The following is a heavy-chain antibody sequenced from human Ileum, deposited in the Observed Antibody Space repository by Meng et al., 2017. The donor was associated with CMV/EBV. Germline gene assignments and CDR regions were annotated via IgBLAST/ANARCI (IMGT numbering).Heavy chain of an antibody. CDR1: GYTFTSYD. CDR3: ARDSVPAFYYYYGMDV. Sequence: ASVKVSCKASGYTFTSYDINWVRQATGQGLEWMGWMNPNSGNTGYAQKFQGRVTMTRNTSISTAYMELSSLRSEDTAVYYCARDSVPAFYYYYGMDVWGQGTTVTVSS. V-gene: IGHV1-8*01. J-gene: IGHJ6*02. D-gene: IGHD2-2*01. CDR2: MNPNSGNT.